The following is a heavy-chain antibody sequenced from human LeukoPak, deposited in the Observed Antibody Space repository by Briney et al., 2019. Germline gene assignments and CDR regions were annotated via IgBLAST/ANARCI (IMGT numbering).Heavy chain of an antibody. CDR2: ISGSGGST. J-gene: IGHJ4*02. D-gene: IGHD6-13*01. Sequence: PGGSLRLSCVASGFTFSSYWMSWVRQAPGKGLEWVSAISGSGGSTYYADSVKGRFTISRDNSKNTLYLQMNSLRAEDTAVYYCASPGYSSTPRDYWGQGTLVTVSS. CDR1: GFTFSSYW. CDR3: ASPGYSSTPRDY. V-gene: IGHV3-23*01.